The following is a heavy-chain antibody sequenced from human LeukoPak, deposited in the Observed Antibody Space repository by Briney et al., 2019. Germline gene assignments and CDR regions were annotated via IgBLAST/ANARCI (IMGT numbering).Heavy chain of an antibody. CDR3: ARGEDGMDV. CDR2: ISINSSYI. J-gene: IGHJ6*02. Sequence: GGSLRLSCAASGFSFSSYSMNWVRQAPGKGLEWVSSISINSSYIYYADSVKGRFTISRDNAKNSLYLQMSSLRAEDTAVYYCARGEDGMDVWGQGTTVTVSS. D-gene: IGHD1-26*01. V-gene: IGHV3-21*01. CDR1: GFSFSSYS.